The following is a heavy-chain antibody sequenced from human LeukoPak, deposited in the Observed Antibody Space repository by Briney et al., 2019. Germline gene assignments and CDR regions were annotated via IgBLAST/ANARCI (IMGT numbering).Heavy chain of an antibody. Sequence: GGSLRLSCAASGFTFSSYWMSWVRQAPGKGLEWVANIKQDGSEKYYVDSVKGRFTISRDNAKNSLYLQMNSLRAEDTAVYYCARDRRGITFGGVIVGPLRDCGQGTLVTVSS. V-gene: IGHV3-7*01. CDR3: ARDRRGITFGGVIVGPLRD. J-gene: IGHJ4*02. CDR2: IKQDGSEK. CDR1: GFTFSSYW. D-gene: IGHD3-16*02.